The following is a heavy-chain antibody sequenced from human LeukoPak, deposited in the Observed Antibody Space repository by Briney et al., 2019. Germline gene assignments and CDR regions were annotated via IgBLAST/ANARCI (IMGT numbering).Heavy chain of an antibody. CDR3: ARGDILTGYYRAGDFDY. D-gene: IGHD3-9*01. V-gene: IGHV4-34*01. CDR1: GGSFSGYY. Sequence: PSETLSLTCAVYGGSFSGYYWSWIRQPPGKGLEWIGEINHSGSTNYNPSLKSRVTISVDTSKNQFSLKLSTVTAADTAVYYCARGDILTGYYRAGDFDYWGQGTLVTVSS. J-gene: IGHJ4*02. CDR2: INHSGST.